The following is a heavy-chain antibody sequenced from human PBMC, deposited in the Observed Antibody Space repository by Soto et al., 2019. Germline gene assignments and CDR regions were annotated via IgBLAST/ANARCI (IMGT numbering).Heavy chain of an antibody. D-gene: IGHD5-12*01. CDR1: AFTFTSYA. Sequence: PGGSLRLSCEASAFTFTSYAMSWVRQAPGKGLEWVSATSGSGDTTYYADSVKGRFTISRDNSEKRLYLQMNSLRAEDTAVYYCAKMVHGGYVSYFDSWGQGTQVTVSS. CDR2: TSGSGDTT. CDR3: AKMVHGGYVSYFDS. V-gene: IGHV3-23*01. J-gene: IGHJ4*02.